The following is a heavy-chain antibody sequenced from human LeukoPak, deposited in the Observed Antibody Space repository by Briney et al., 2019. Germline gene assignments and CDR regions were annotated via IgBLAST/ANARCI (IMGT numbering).Heavy chain of an antibody. CDR3: ARLTDDAFDI. Sequence: GGSLRLSCAASGFMFDDYAMHWVRQAPGKGLEWVSGIAWNSGTINYADSVKGRFTISRDKAKNSLYLQMNSLRAEDTALYYCARLTDDAFDIWGQGTMVTVSS. CDR2: IAWNSGTI. CDR1: GFMFDDYA. V-gene: IGHV3-9*01. J-gene: IGHJ3*02. D-gene: IGHD3-16*01.